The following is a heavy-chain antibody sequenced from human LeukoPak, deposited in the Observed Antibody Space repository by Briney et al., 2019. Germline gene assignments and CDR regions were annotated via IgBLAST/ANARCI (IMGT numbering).Heavy chain of an antibody. CDR3: ARGSYDFFY. Sequence: SETLSLTCTVSGGSISSSSYYWGWIRQPPGKGLEWIGSIYYSGSTYYNPSLKSRVTISVDTSKNQFSLKLSSVTAADTAVYYCARGSYDFFYWGQGTLVTVSS. D-gene: IGHD5-12*01. CDR2: IYYSGST. J-gene: IGHJ4*02. V-gene: IGHV4-39*07. CDR1: GGSISSSSYY.